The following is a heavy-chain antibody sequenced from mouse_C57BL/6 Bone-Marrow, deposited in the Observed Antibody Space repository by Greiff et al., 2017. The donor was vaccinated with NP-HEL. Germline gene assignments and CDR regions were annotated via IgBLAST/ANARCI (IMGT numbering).Heavy chain of an antibody. V-gene: IGHV14-4*01. J-gene: IGHJ1*03. D-gene: IGHD1-1*01. Sequence: EVKLQQSGAELVRPGASVKLSCTASGFNIKDDYMHWVKQRPEQGLEWIGWIDPENGDTEYASKFQGKATITADTSSNTAYLQLTSLTSEDTAVYYCTPLIITPVVHWYFDVWGTGTTVTVSS. CDR1: GFNIKDDY. CDR2: IDPENGDT. CDR3: TPLIITPVVHWYFDV.